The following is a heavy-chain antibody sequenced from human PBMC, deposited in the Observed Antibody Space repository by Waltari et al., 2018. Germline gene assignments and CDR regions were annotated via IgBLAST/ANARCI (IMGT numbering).Heavy chain of an antibody. CDR3: ARDIAARPVPHAFDI. CDR2: IYTSGST. Sequence: QVQLQESGPGLVKPSETLSLTCTVSGGSISSYYWSWIRQHAGKGLEWIGRIYTSGSTNYNPSLKSRVTMSVDTSKNQFSLKLSSVTAADTAVYYCARDIAARPVPHAFDIWGQGTMVTVSS. V-gene: IGHV4-4*07. CDR1: GGSISSYY. J-gene: IGHJ3*02. D-gene: IGHD6-6*01.